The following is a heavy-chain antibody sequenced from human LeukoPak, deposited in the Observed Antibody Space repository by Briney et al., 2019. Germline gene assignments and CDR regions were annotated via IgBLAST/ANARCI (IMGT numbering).Heavy chain of an antibody. Sequence: SETLSLICTVSGDSITSYYWSWIRQPPGKGLEWIGYVYYTGSTSYNPSLKSRVTISVDTSKNQFSLRLSSVTAADTALYYCARKGSNWSTQFDYWGQGTLVTVSS. CDR1: GDSITSYY. V-gene: IGHV4-59*08. CDR3: ARKGSNWSTQFDY. CDR2: VYYTGST. D-gene: IGHD6-13*01. J-gene: IGHJ4*02.